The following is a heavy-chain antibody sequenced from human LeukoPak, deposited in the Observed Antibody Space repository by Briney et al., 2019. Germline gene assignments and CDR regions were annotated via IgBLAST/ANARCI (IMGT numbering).Heavy chain of an antibody. CDR2: IIPSGHTT. D-gene: IGHD4-17*01. CDR1: GFTFSSHG. V-gene: IGHV3-23*01. J-gene: IGHJ1*01. CDR3: ARDPYGDSAEYFQH. Sequence: GGSLRLSCAASGFTFSSHGMNWVRQAPGKGLEWVSGIIPSGHTTYYADSVKGRFTISRDNSKNTLYLQMNSLRAEDTAVYYCARDPYGDSAEYFQHWGQGTLVTVSS.